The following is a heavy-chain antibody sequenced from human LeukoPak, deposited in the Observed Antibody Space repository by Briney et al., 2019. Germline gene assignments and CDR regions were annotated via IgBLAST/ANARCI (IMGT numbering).Heavy chain of an antibody. Sequence: PSEILSLTCTVSGGSISSSSYYWDWVRQPPGKGLEWIGNVYYGGNTFYNSSLESRVTISVDMSKNQFSLKLSSLTAADTAVYYCARQRADYFYHYLDVWGKGTSVTVSS. CDR1: GGSISSSSYY. CDR3: ARQRADYFYHYLDV. V-gene: IGHV4-39*01. CDR2: VYYGGNT. J-gene: IGHJ6*03.